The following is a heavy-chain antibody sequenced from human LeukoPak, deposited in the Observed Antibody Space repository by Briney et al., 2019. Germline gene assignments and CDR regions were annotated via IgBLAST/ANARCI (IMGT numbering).Heavy chain of an antibody. Sequence: ASVKVSCKASGYTFTSYAMHWVRQAPGQRLEWMGWINAGNGDTKYSQKFQGRVTITRDTSASTAYMELSGLRSEDTAVYYCARPYYYGSNWFDPWGQGTLVTVSS. CDR2: INAGNGDT. V-gene: IGHV1-3*01. D-gene: IGHD3-10*01. J-gene: IGHJ5*02. CDR1: GYTFTSYA. CDR3: ARPYYYGSNWFDP.